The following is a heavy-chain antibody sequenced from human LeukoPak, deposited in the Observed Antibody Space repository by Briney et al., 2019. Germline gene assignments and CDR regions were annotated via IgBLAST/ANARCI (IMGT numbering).Heavy chain of an antibody. CDR1: GFTFSSYW. V-gene: IGHV3-7*01. J-gene: IGHJ6*03. CDR3: ARDSWARVVRPYMDV. CDR2: IEQNGSEK. Sequence: GGSLRLSCAASGFTFSSYWMTWVRQAPGKGLEWVATIEQNGSEKHYVDSLKGRFAISRDNAKNSLYLQMNSLTGEDTAVYYCARDSWARVVRPYMDVWGKGTTVTVSS. D-gene: IGHD2-2*01.